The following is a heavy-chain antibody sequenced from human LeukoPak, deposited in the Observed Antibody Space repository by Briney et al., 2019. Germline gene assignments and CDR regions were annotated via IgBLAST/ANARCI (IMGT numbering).Heavy chain of an antibody. D-gene: IGHD3-22*01. CDR2: ITGAGACT. CDR1: GFTFNNYA. V-gene: IGHV3-23*01. J-gene: IGHJ4*02. CDR3: AKRSSTSSGYFDL. Sequence: GGSLRLSCAASGFTFNNYAMTWVRQAPGKGLEWVSAITGAGACTNYADSVKGRFTISRDNSKNTMYLQMNSLRAEDTAIYYCAKRSSTSSGYFDLWGWGTLVTVSS.